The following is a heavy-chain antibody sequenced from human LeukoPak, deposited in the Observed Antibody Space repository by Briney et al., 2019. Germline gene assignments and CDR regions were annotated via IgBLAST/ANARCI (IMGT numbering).Heavy chain of an antibody. J-gene: IGHJ4*02. Sequence: ASVKVSCKASGGTFSSYAISWVRQAPGQGLEWMGGIIPIFGTANYAQKFQGRVTITADKSTSTAYMELSSLRSEDTAVYYCARDLGSGYCSGGSCAAYGYWGQGTLVTVSS. CDR2: IIPIFGTA. V-gene: IGHV1-69*06. CDR1: GGTFSSYA. CDR3: ARDLGSGYCSGGSCAAYGY. D-gene: IGHD2-15*01.